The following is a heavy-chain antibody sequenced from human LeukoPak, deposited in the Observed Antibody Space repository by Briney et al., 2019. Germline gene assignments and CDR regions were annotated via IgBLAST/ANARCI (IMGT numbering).Heavy chain of an antibody. J-gene: IGHJ4*02. CDR3: AKDRAGYSGGRGFDY. Sequence: GGSLRLSCEASGFTFSIYALRWVRQAPGKGLEWVSGISDSGDIPYYVDSVRGRFTISRDNSKNTLYLQMNSLRADDTAVYYCAKDRAGYSGGRGFDYWGQGTLVTVSS. CDR1: GFTFSIYA. V-gene: IGHV3-23*01. D-gene: IGHD5-12*01. CDR2: ISDSGDIP.